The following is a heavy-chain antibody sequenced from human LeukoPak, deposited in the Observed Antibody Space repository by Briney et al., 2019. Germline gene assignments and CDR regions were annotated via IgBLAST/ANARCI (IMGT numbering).Heavy chain of an antibody. J-gene: IGHJ5*02. CDR2: IYTSGST. CDR3: ARGRPGYSSGWTQPPNWFDP. V-gene: IGHV4-61*02. D-gene: IGHD6-19*01. Sequence: SETLSLTCTVSGVSISSGSYYWSWIRQPAGKGLEWIGRIYTSGSTNYNPSLKSRVTISVDTSKNQFSLKLSSVTAAETAVYYCARGRPGYSSGWTQPPNWFDPWGQGTLVTVSS. CDR1: GVSISSGSYY.